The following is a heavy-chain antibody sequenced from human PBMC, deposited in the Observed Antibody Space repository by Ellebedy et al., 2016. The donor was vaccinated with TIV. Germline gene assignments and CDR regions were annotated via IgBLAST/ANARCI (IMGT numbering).Heavy chain of an antibody. J-gene: IGHJ4*02. Sequence: GESLKISCAAFGLTFSTHKMNWVRQAPGKGLEWVSSISLSSENKHYADSVRGRFTISRDNSKNTLYLQMGSRRAEDMAVYYCARGSSSWYAPIDYWGKGTLVTVSS. D-gene: IGHD6-13*01. CDR3: ARGSSSWYAPIDY. V-gene: IGHV3-48*01. CDR1: GLTFSTHK. CDR2: ISLSSENK.